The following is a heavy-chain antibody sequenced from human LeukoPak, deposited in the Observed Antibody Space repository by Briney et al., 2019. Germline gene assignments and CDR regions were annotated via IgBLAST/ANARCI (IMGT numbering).Heavy chain of an antibody. D-gene: IGHD6-13*01. Sequence: SETLSLTCTVSGGSISSYYWSRIRQPPGKGLEWIGYIYYSGSTNYNPSLKSRVTISVDTSKNQFSLKLSSVTAADTAVYYCARGSSSWAANAFDIWGQGTMVTVSS. CDR2: IYYSGST. CDR3: ARGSSSWAANAFDI. CDR1: GGSISSYY. V-gene: IGHV4-59*01. J-gene: IGHJ3*02.